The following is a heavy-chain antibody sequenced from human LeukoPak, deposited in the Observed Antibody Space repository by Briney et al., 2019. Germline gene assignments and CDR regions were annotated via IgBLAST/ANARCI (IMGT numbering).Heavy chain of an antibody. CDR2: ISGSGDFT. D-gene: IGHD3-10*02. CDR1: GFTFSSYG. CDR3: AELVITMIGGV. Sequence: GGSLRLSCAASGFTFSSYGMSWVRQAPGKGLEWVSTISGSGDFTYYADSVKGRFTISRDNAKNSLYLQMNSLRAEDTAVYYCAELVITMIGGVWGKGTTVTISS. V-gene: IGHV3-23*01. J-gene: IGHJ6*04.